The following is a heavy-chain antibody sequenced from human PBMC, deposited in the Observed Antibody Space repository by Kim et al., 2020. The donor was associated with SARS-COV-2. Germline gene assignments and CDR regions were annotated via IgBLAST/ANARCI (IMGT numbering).Heavy chain of an antibody. CDR3: ARGYYFDY. J-gene: IGHJ4*02. V-gene: IGHV4-34*01. Sequence: SETLSLTCGVYGGSLSGYHWSWIRQPPGKGLEWIGEINHTGNISYNLSLKSRVTVSFDTSKNHFSLKLSSVTAADTAGYYCARGYYFDYWGQGTLVIVSS. CDR2: INHTGNI. CDR1: GGSLSGYH.